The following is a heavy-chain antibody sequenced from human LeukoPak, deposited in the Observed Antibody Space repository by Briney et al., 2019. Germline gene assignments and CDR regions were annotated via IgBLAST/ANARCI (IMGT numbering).Heavy chain of an antibody. D-gene: IGHD3-10*01. CDR3: ARDCGLWFGELYYYYYMDV. J-gene: IGHJ6*03. Sequence: GGSLRLSCAASGFTFSSYSMNWVRQAPGKGLEWVSSISSSSSYIYYADSVKGRFTISRDNAKNSLYLQMNSLRAEDTAVYYCARDCGLWFGELYYYYYMDVWGKGTTVTVSS. CDR2: ISSSSSYI. V-gene: IGHV3-21*01. CDR1: GFTFSSYS.